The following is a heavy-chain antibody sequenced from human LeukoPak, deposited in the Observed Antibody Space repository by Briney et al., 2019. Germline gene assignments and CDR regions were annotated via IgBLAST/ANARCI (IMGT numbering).Heavy chain of an antibody. J-gene: IGHJ5*02. Sequence: GGSLRLSCVASGFTFSKYWMHWVRQPPGKELVWVSRIYVDGRTTNYADSVKGRFTISRDNAKNTVYLEMNSLSVEDTATYYCIRDFRSADLWGQGTLVTVTS. CDR2: IYVDGRTT. CDR3: IRDFRSADL. V-gene: IGHV3-74*01. CDR1: GFTFSKYW.